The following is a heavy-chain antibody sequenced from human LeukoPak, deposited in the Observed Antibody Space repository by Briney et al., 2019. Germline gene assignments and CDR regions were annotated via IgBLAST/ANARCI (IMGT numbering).Heavy chain of an antibody. Sequence: GSLRLSCAASGFTVSSTYMNWVRQAPGKGLEWVSVIYTGGSTYYTASVKGRFTISRDNSKNTLYLQMNSLRAEDTAVYYCAGGQQLVPYYWGQGTLVTVSS. CDR2: IYTGGST. D-gene: IGHD6-13*01. CDR3: AGGQQLVPYY. CDR1: GFTVSSTY. V-gene: IGHV3-53*01. J-gene: IGHJ4*02.